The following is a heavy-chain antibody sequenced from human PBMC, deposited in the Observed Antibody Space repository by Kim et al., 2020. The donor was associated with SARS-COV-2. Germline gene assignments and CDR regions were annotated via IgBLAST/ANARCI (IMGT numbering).Heavy chain of an antibody. CDR2: DGPT. CDR3: TGLGGNSN. D-gene: IGHD3-16*01. V-gene: IGHV3-53*01. Sequence: DGPTYYADSVKGRFTISRDSSTNTVFLQMISLRAEDTAVYYCTGLGGNSNLGPGALVTVSS. J-gene: IGHJ4*02.